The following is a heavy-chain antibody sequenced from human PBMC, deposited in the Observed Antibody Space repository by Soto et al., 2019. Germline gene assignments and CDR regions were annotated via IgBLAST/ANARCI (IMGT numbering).Heavy chain of an antibody. J-gene: IGHJ4*02. V-gene: IGHV1-18*01. D-gene: IGHD3-16*01. CDR2: ISAYNGNT. Sequence: GASVKVSCKASGYTFTNFGISWVRQAPGQGLEWMGWISAYNGNTNYAQKFKGRVTMTTDTSTSTAYMEVRSLRAEDTAVYYCARDPVFYWGQGTLVTVSS. CDR1: GYTFTNFG. CDR3: ARDPVFY.